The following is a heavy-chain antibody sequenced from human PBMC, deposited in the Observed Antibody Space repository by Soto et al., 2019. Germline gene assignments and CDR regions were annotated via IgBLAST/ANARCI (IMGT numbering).Heavy chain of an antibody. D-gene: IGHD4-17*01. J-gene: IGHJ4*02. Sequence: EVHLLVSGGGLVQRGGSLRLSCVASGFTFNNYAMNWVRQGPGKGLEWVSNIGGRGGNTFYADSMRGRFTISRDNSKNTVYLQMNNLRVDDSATYYCAKPSAYGDFAGSFDSWGQGTLVTVSP. V-gene: IGHV3-23*01. CDR2: IGGRGGNT. CDR1: GFTFNNYA. CDR3: AKPSAYGDFAGSFDS.